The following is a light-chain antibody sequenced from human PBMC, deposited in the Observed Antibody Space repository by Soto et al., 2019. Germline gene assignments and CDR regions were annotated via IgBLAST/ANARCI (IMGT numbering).Light chain of an antibody. CDR1: SSDVGGYNY. CDR3: SSYINTNTPVL. V-gene: IGLV2-14*01. J-gene: IGLJ2*01. CDR2: EVS. Sequence: SALTQPASVSGSPGQSITISCTGTSSDVGGYNYVSWYQQFPGKAPKLMIYEVSNRPSGVSHRFSGSKSGNTASLTISGLQAEDEADYYCSSYINTNTPVLFGGGTKLTVL.